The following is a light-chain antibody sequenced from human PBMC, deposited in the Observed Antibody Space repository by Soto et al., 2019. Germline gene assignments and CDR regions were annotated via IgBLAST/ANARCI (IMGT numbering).Light chain of an antibody. Sequence: EIVMTQSPATLSVSPGERATLSCGASQSVGTYLAWYQQKPGQAPRIIIYGASTRAAGISPRFSGGGSGTEFTLTISSLQSEDFAVYYCQQYRDWPRTFGQGTKVGIK. CDR1: QSVGTY. CDR3: QQYRDWPRT. V-gene: IGKV3-15*01. J-gene: IGKJ1*01. CDR2: GAS.